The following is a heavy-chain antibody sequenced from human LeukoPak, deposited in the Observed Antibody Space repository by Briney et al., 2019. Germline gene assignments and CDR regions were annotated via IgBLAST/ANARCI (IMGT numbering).Heavy chain of an antibody. CDR1: GGSISSSSYY. CDR3: ARLEVGDIVVVPAAETYYFDY. Sequence: PSETLSLTCTVSGGSISSSSYYWGWIRQPPGKGLEWIGGIYYSGSTYYNPSLKSRVTISVDTSKNQFSLKLSSVTAADTAVYYCARLEVGDIVVVPAAETYYFDYWGQGTLVTVSS. V-gene: IGHV4-39*01. J-gene: IGHJ4*02. D-gene: IGHD2-2*01. CDR2: IYYSGST.